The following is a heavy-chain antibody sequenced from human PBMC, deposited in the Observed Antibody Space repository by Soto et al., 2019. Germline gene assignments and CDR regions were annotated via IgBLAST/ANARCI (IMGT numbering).Heavy chain of an antibody. CDR3: ARSSIEPRVFMYPFDS. V-gene: IGHV4-39*01. Sequence: QLQLQESGPGLVKPSETLSLTCTVSGDSITSSSHYWGWIRQPPGKGLECIANIYYDGNTYYNPSLKSRVAISLDTSKNQFSLRLNSVTAADTAVYYCARSSIEPRVFMYPFDSRGQGTLVTVSS. CDR1: GDSITSSSHY. D-gene: IGHD6-6*01. J-gene: IGHJ4*02. CDR2: IYYDGNT.